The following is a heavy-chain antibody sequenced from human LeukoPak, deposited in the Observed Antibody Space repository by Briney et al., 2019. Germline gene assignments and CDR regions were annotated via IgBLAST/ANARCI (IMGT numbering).Heavy chain of an antibody. Sequence: GGSLRLSCTASGFTFGDYAMSWFRQAPGKGLEWVGFIRSKAYSGTTEYAASVKGRFTISRDDSKSIAYLQMNSLKTEDTAVYYCTSGVRYFDWFSLLGAFDIWGQGTMVTVSS. CDR3: TSGVRYFDWFSLLGAFDI. J-gene: IGHJ3*02. CDR1: GFTFGDYA. CDR2: IRSKAYSGTT. V-gene: IGHV3-49*03. D-gene: IGHD3-9*01.